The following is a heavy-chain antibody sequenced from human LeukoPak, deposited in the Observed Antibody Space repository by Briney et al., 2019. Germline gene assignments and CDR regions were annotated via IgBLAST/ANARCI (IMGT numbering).Heavy chain of an antibody. CDR2: FDPEDGET. V-gene: IGHV1-24*01. CDR1: GYTLTELS. Sequence: ASVKVSCKISGYTLTELSMHWVRQAPGKGLEWMGGFDPEDGETIYTQKFQGRVTMTEDTSTDTAYMELSSLRSEDTAVYYCVTELEVGANNPWVPFYYWGQGTLVTVSS. D-gene: IGHD1-26*01. J-gene: IGHJ4*02. CDR3: VTELEVGANNPWVPFYY.